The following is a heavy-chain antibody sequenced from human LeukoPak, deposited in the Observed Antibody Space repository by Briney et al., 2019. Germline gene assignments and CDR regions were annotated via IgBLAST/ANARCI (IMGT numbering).Heavy chain of an antibody. CDR2: ISSSGSTI. CDR1: GFTFSSYW. Sequence: GGSLRLSCAASGFTFSSYWMSWVRQAPGKGLEWVSYISSSGSTIYYADSVKGRFTISRDNAKNSLYLQMNSLRAEDTAVYYCARIRGSGTYCLDYWGQGTLVTVSS. D-gene: IGHD3-10*01. J-gene: IGHJ4*02. CDR3: ARIRGSGTYCLDY. V-gene: IGHV3-48*04.